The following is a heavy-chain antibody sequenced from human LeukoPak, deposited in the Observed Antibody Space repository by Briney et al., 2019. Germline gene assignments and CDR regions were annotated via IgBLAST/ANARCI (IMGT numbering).Heavy chain of an antibody. J-gene: IGHJ6*02. D-gene: IGHD2-2*01. CDR1: GFTFSSYA. CDR2: ISYDGSNK. Sequence: PGGSLRLSCAASGFTFSSYAMHWVRQAPGKGLEWVAVISYDGSNKYYADSVKGRFTISRDNSKNTLYLQMNSLRAEDTAVYYCAKDGGLDIVVVPAHLTHGMDVWGQGTTVTVSS. V-gene: IGHV3-30-3*01. CDR3: AKDGGLDIVVVPAHLTHGMDV.